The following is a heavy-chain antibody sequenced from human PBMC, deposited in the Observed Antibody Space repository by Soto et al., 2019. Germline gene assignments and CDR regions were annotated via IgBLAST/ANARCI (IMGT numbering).Heavy chain of an antibody. V-gene: IGHV4-59*01. J-gene: IGHJ5*02. CDR3: ARDDPFDP. Sequence: QVRLRESGPQVVKPSATLSLNCNVSGGAFRSYFWSWIRQSPGKGLEWIGNIHSSGRSNYNPSFKSRVSMSIDPSKNQFPVSLTSVTPADTAVYYCARDDPFDPWGQGILVTVSS. CDR1: GGAFRSYF. CDR2: IHSSGRS.